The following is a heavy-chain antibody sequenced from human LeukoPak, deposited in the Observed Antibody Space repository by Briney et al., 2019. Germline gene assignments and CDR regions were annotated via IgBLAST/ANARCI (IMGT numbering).Heavy chain of an antibody. V-gene: IGHV3-21*01. Sequence: PGGSLRLSCAASGFTFSSYSMNWVRQAPGKGLEWVSSISSSSSYIYYADSVKGRFTISRDNAKNSLYLQMNSLRAEDTAVYYCARPSRWLQYLYFDYWGQGTLVTVSS. D-gene: IGHD5-24*01. CDR3: ARPSRWLQYLYFDY. CDR2: ISSSSSYI. J-gene: IGHJ4*02. CDR1: GFTFSSYS.